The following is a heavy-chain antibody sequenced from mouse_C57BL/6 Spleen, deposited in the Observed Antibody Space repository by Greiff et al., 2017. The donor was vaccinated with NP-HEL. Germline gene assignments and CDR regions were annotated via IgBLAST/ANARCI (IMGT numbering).Heavy chain of an antibody. V-gene: IGHV1-69*01. J-gene: IGHJ2*01. D-gene: IGHD4-1*01. Sequence: QVQLKQPGAELVMPGASVKLSCKASGYTFTSYWMHWVKQRPGQGLEWIGEIDPSDSYTNYNQKFKGKSTLTVDKSSSTAYMQLSSLTSEDSAVYYCASLTGTVDYWGQGTTLTVSS. CDR1: GYTFTSYW. CDR2: IDPSDSYT. CDR3: ASLTGTVDY.